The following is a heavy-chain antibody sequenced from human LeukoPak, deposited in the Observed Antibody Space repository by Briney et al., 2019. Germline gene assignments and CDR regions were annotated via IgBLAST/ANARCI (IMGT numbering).Heavy chain of an antibody. D-gene: IGHD3-16*02. J-gene: IGHJ4*02. CDR1: GYTFTGYY. Sequence: ASVKVSCKASGYTFTGYYMHWVRQAPGQGLEWMGRINPKSGGTNYAQKFQGRVTMTRDTSISTAYMELSRLRSDDTAVYYCAIITFGGVIVLDYWGQGTLVTVSS. CDR3: AIITFGGVIVLDY. V-gene: IGHV1-2*06. CDR2: INPKSGGT.